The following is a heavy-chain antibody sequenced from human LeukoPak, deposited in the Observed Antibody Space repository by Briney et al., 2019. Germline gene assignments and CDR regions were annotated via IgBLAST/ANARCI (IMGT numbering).Heavy chain of an antibody. D-gene: IGHD3-3*01. CDR1: GFTFSSYW. V-gene: IGHV3-74*01. J-gene: IGHJ6*03. CDR2: INSDGSST. Sequence: GGSLRLSCAASGFTFSSYWMHWVRQAPGKGLVWVSRINSDGSSTSYADSVKGRFTISRDNAKNTLYLHMNSLRAEDTAVYYCARYAFGGYYYYMDVWGKGTTVTVSS. CDR3: ARYAFGGYYYYMDV.